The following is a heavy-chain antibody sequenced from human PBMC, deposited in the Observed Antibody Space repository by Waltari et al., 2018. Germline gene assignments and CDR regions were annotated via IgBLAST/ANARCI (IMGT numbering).Heavy chain of an antibody. D-gene: IGHD6-13*01. J-gene: IGHJ4*02. V-gene: IGHV3-7*01. CDR2: IKPDGNQK. Sequence: EVQLVESGGGLVQPGGSLRLSCADSGFTFSSYWMSWVRQAPGKGLEWVANIKPDGNQKYYMDSVKGRFTISRDNAKNSLDLQMNSLRAEDTAVYYCAREIGQQVVSPDYWGQGTLVTVSS. CDR1: GFTFSSYW. CDR3: AREIGQQVVSPDY.